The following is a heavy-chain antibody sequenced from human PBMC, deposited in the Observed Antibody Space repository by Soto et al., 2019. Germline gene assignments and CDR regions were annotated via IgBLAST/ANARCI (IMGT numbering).Heavy chain of an antibody. CDR1: GFTFSSYA. J-gene: IGHJ4*02. Sequence: EVQLLESGGGLVQPGESLRLSCAASGFTFSSYAMSWVRQAPGKGLEWVSVISGSDDSTYYADSGKGRFTISRDSSKNTLHVQMNSMRAENKSVDYCAKRSSLSTFDYWGQATLVSVAS. D-gene: IGHD6-6*01. CDR3: AKRSSLSTFDY. V-gene: IGHV3-23*01. CDR2: ISGSDDST.